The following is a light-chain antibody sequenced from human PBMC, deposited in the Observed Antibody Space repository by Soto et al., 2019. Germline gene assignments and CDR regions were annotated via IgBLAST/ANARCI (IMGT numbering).Light chain of an antibody. Sequence: IQMTQSPSSLSASVGDRVTISCRASQGIRSDLAWYQQKPGKVPKLLIYGASKLESGVPSRFSGSGFGTPFTFTLISPHPEDSSTYYCLQHYNSPWAFGQGTKVE. CDR1: QGIRSD. J-gene: IGKJ1*01. V-gene: IGKV1-6*01. CDR3: LQHYNSPWA. CDR2: GAS.